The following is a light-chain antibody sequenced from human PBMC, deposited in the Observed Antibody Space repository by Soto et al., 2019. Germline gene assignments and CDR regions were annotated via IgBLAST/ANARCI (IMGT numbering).Light chain of an antibody. V-gene: IGKV4-1*01. CDR1: QSVLYSSNNKNY. Sequence: IVMTQSPDSLAVSLGERATINCKSSQSVLYSSNNKNYLAWYQQKPGQPPKMIIYWASTRESGVPDRFSGSGSGTDFTLSISSLQAEDVAVYYCQQYYSTPWTFGQVTKVEIK. CDR3: QQYYSTPWT. CDR2: WAS. J-gene: IGKJ1*01.